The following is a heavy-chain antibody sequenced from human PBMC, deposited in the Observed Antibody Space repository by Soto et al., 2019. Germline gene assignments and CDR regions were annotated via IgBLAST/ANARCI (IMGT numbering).Heavy chain of an antibody. CDR3: ARDERAYGADALDI. CDR1: GFTFSSYS. V-gene: IGHV3-48*01. CDR2: ISSSGSTI. J-gene: IGHJ3*02. Sequence: EVQLVESGGGLVQPGGSLRLSCAASGFTFSSYSMTWVRQAPGKGLEWVSYISSSGSTIYYADSVKGRFTISRDNAQNSLFLQMISLRAEDTAVYYYARDERAYGADALDIWGQGTMVTVSS. D-gene: IGHD4-17*01.